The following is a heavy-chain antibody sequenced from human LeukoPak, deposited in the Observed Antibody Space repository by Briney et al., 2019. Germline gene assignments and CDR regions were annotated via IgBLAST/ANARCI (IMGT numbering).Heavy chain of an antibody. J-gene: IGHJ3*02. D-gene: IGHD1-1*01. CDR2: IHTTGST. CDR3: ARGAGTITNDAFDI. CDR1: SDSTY. V-gene: IGHV4-4*07. Sequence: SETLSLTCAVSSDSTYWGWIRQPAGKGLEWIGRIHTTGSTNYNPSLNSRVTISLDTSNHQLSLKLSSVTAADTAVYYCARGAGTITNDAFDIWGQGTMVTVSS.